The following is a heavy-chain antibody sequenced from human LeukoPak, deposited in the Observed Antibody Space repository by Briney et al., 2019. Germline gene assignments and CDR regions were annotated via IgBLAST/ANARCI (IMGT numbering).Heavy chain of an antibody. Sequence: GSLRLSCAASGFIFSSYAMSWVRQAPGKGLEGVANIKNDGSEEYYVDSVKGRFTISRDNAKNSLFLQMNSLTVEDTAVYYCARAIRGSAVDTGDRWGQGTLVTVSS. J-gene: IGHJ4*02. CDR2: IKNDGSEE. V-gene: IGHV3-7*01. CDR1: GFIFSSYA. CDR3: ARAIRGSAVDTGDR. D-gene: IGHD3-10*01.